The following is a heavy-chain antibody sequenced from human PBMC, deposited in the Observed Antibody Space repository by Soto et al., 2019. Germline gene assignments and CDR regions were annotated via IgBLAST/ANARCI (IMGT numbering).Heavy chain of an antibody. Sequence: EVQLVESGGGLVKPGGSLRLSCAASGFTFSSYSMNWVRQAPGKGLEWVSSISSSSSYIYYADSVKGRFTISRDNAKNSMYLQMNSLRAEDTAVYYCARVAYCGGDCYSSWQFDYWGQGTLVTVSS. D-gene: IGHD2-21*02. J-gene: IGHJ4*02. CDR3: ARVAYCGGDCYSSWQFDY. CDR1: GFTFSSYS. V-gene: IGHV3-21*01. CDR2: ISSSSSYI.